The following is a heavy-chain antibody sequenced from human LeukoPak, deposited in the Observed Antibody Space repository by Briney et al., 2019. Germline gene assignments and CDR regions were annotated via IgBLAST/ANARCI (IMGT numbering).Heavy chain of an antibody. Sequence: ASVKVSCKASGYTFTGYYMHWVRQAPGQGLEWMGWINPNSGGTNYAQKFQGRVTMTRDTSISKAYMELSRLISDDTAVYYCARERVYYYGSGSYYGYMDVWGKGTTVTISS. J-gene: IGHJ6*03. CDR1: GYTFTGYY. CDR2: INPNSGGT. D-gene: IGHD3-10*01. CDR3: ARERVYYYGSGSYYGYMDV. V-gene: IGHV1-2*02.